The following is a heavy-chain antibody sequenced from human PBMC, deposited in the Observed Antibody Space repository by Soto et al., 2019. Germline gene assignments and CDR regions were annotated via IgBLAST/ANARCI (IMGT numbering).Heavy chain of an antibody. CDR2: ISSSSSYT. CDR3: AAYPLSYYYDTSRAFDI. J-gene: IGHJ3*02. D-gene: IGHD3-22*01. V-gene: IGHV3-11*06. CDR1: GFAFSNYY. Sequence: VGPLRLSCAASGFAFSNYYMSWILQAPGKGLEGVSYISSSSSYTNYADSVKGRFTISRDNAKNSLYLQMNSLRAEDTAVYYCAAYPLSYYYDTSRAFDIWGQGTMVTVSS.